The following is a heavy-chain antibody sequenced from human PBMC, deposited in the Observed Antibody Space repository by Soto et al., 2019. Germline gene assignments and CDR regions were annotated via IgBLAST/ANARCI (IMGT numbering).Heavy chain of an antibody. CDR2: IPSKTNTYAT. CDR1: GFTFSGST. J-gene: IGHJ4*02. Sequence: VQLVESGGGLVQPGGSLKLSCAASGFTFSGSTIHWVRQTSGKGLEWVGRIPSKTNTYATAYAASVKGRFTISRDDSKNTAYLKMNSLKTEDTAVYYCTRQHLDVPVASAIDYWGQGTLVTVSS. V-gene: IGHV3-73*02. D-gene: IGHD6-19*01. CDR3: TRQHLDVPVASAIDY.